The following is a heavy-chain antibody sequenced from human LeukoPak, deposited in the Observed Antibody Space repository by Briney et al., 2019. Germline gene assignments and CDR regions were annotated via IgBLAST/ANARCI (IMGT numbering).Heavy chain of an antibody. CDR1: GGSISSYY. J-gene: IGHJ6*02. V-gene: IGHV4-4*07. CDR2: IYTSGST. CDR3: ARAAYYYGSGSYFHYYYGMDV. D-gene: IGHD3-10*01. Sequence: SETLSLTCTVSGGSISSYYWSWIRQPAGKGLEWIGRIYTSGSTNYNPSLKSRVTMSVDTSKNQFSLKLSSVTAADTAVYYCARAAYYYGSGSYFHYYYGMDVWGQGTTVTVSS.